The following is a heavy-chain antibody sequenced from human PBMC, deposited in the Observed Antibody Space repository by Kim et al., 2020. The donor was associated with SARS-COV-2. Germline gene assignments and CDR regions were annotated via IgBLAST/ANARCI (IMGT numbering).Heavy chain of an antibody. CDR2: NGNT. CDR3: ARGHWFDP. V-gene: IGHV1-3*01. J-gene: IGHJ5*02. Sequence: NGNTKYSQKFQGRVPMTRDTSASTAYMELSSLRSEDTAVYYCARGHWFDPWGQGTLVTVSS.